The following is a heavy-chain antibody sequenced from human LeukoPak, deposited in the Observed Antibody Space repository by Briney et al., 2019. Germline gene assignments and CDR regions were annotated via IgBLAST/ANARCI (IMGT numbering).Heavy chain of an antibody. J-gene: IGHJ2*01. CDR1: GFTFSTYA. V-gene: IGHV3-23*01. CDR3: AKSMTLQWRGFFDL. D-gene: IGHD6-19*01. CDR2: ISDSGANT. Sequence: GSLRLSCAASGFTFSTYAMSWVRQAPGKGLEWVSTISDSGANTYYADSVRGRFTISRDNSKNTLYLQKNSLRADDTAIYYCAKSMTLQWRGFFDLWGRGTHVTVSS.